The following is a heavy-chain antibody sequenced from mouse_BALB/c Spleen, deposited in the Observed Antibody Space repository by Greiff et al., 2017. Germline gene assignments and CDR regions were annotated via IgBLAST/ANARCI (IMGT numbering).Heavy chain of an antibody. CDR2: ISYSGST. V-gene: IGHV3-2*02. Sequence: DVKLQESGPGLVKPSQSLSLTCTVTGYSITSDYAWNWIRQFPGNKLEWMGYISYSGSTSYNPSLKSRISITRDTSKNQFFLQLNSVTTEDTATYYCARGGPIYYGYEEELWFAYWGQGTLVTVSA. CDR1: GYSITSDYA. J-gene: IGHJ3*01. D-gene: IGHD2-2*01. CDR3: ARGGPIYYGYEEELWFAY.